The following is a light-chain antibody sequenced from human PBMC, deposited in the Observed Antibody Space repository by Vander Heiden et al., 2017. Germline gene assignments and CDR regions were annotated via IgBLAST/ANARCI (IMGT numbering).Light chain of an antibody. J-gene: IGLJ2*01. Sequence: QAVLTQPASLSASPGASTTLTCTLPSGFNVHLYTIYWFQQKTGSPPQFLVRYKSDSEKRQGSGVPSRFSGTKDASANAGILLISGVQSDDEADYYCMIWDTNAWIFGRGTKLTVL. V-gene: IGLV5-45*01. CDR1: SGFNVHLYT. CDR3: MIWDTNAWI. CDR2: YKSDSEK.